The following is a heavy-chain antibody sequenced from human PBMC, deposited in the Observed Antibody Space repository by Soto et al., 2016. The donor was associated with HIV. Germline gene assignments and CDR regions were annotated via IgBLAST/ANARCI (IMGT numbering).Heavy chain of an antibody. CDR1: GFSFRSCA. CDR2: IAYSGNSA. D-gene: IGHD3-16*01. V-gene: IGHV3-23*01. Sequence: EVQLLESGGGLVQPGGSLTLSCAASGFSFRSCAMNWFRQAPGKGLEWVSGIAYSGNSAHYADSVKGRFTISRDNSRNTLSLQMNTLRAEDTAIYFCAKDLHDYSANDYWGQGTLVTVSS. CDR3: AKDLHDYSANDY. J-gene: IGHJ4*02.